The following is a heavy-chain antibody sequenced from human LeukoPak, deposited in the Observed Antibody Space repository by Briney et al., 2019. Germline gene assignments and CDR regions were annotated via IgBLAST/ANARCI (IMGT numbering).Heavy chain of an antibody. CDR3: ARGLGGSYHGYYFDY. V-gene: IGHV1-18*01. CDR1: GYTFTSYG. D-gene: IGHD1-26*01. CDR2: ISAYNGNT. J-gene: IGHJ4*02. Sequence: GASVKVSCKASGYTFTSYGISWVRQAPGQGLEWMGWISAYNGNTNYAQKLQGRVTMTTDTSASTAYMELRSLRSDDTAVYYCARGLGGSYHGYYFDYWGQGTLVTVSS.